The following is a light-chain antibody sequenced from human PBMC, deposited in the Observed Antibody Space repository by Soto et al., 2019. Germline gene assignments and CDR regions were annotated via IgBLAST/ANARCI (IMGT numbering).Light chain of an antibody. CDR3: QQSYSTPLT. CDR1: QSIVTY. V-gene: IGKV1-39*01. Sequence: DIQMTQSPNSLSASVGDRVTITCRASQSIVTYLNWYQQKPGKAPKLLIYAASSLQSGVPSRFSGSGSGTDFTLTISSLQPEDFATYYCQQSYSTPLTFGGGTKVEIK. CDR2: AAS. J-gene: IGKJ4*01.